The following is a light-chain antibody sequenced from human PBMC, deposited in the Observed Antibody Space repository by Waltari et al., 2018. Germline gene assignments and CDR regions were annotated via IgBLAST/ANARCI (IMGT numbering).Light chain of an antibody. Sequence: EIVLTQSPGTLSLSPGERATLSCRTSQSVGRTLDWYQQKPGQAPRLLIYGASIRATGIPDRFSGSGSGTDFSLTISRLEPEDFAVYYCQHYVRLPVTFGQGTKVEIK. J-gene: IGKJ1*01. V-gene: IGKV3-20*01. CDR3: QHYVRLPVT. CDR1: QSVGRT. CDR2: GAS.